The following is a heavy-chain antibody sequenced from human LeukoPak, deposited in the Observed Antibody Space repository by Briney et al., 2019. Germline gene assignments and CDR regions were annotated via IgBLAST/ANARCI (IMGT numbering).Heavy chain of an antibody. CDR2: IYYSGST. CDR1: GGSISSSNYY. CDR3: ARYSSSSGWFDP. J-gene: IGHJ5*02. D-gene: IGHD6-6*01. V-gene: IGHV4-39*01. Sequence: SETLSLTCTVSGGSISSSNYYWVWIRQPPGKGLEWIGNIYYSGSTWYNPSLKSRVTISVDTSKSQFSLQLSSVTAADTAVYYCARYSSSSGWFDPWGQGTLVTVSS.